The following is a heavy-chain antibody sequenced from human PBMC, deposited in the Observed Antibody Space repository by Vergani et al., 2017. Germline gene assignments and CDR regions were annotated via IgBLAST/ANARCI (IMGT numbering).Heavy chain of an antibody. Sequence: QVQLVQSGAEVKKPGSSVKVSCKASGGTFSSYAISWVRQAPGQGLEWMGGIIPIFGTANYAQKFQGRVTITADESTSTAYMELSSLRSEDTAVYYCARDVVGYNSNLRNAFDIWGQGTMVTVSS. V-gene: IGHV1-69*01. CDR1: GGTFSSYA. D-gene: IGHD1-20*01. CDR2: IIPIFGTA. CDR3: ARDVVGYNSNLRNAFDI. J-gene: IGHJ3*02.